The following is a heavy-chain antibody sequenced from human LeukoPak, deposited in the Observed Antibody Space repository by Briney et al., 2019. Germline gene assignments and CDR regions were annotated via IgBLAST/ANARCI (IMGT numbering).Heavy chain of an antibody. V-gene: IGHV3-66*01. D-gene: IGHD4-23*01. CDR1: GFTVSSNH. CDR3: VRDGSRTTLATFDY. Sequence: GGSLRLSCAASGFTVSSNHMSWVRQAPGKGLEGVSVIYNGDNTHYADSVKGRFTISRDNSKNTLYLQMNSLRAEDTAVYYCVRDGSRTTLATFDYWGQGTLVTVSS. J-gene: IGHJ4*02. CDR2: IYNGDNT.